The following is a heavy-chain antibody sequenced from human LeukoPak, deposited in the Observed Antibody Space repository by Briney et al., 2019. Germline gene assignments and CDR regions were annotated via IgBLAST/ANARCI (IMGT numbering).Heavy chain of an antibody. CDR3: ARAGYGDYDYYGMDV. V-gene: IGHV4-30-4*01. CDR2: IYYSGST. J-gene: IGHJ6*02. CDR1: GGSISSGDYY. Sequence: SETLSLTCTVSGGSISSGDYYWSWIRQPPGKGLEWIGYIYYSGSTYYNPSLKSRVTISVDTSKNQFSLKLSSVTAADTAVYYCARAGYGDYDYYGMDVWGQGTTVTVSS. D-gene: IGHD4-17*01.